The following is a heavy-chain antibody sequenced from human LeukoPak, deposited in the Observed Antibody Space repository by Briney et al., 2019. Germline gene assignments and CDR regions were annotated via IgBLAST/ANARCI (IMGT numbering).Heavy chain of an antibody. J-gene: IGHJ4*02. Sequence: GASVKVSCKASGYTFTSYGISWVRQAPGQGLEWMGRISAYNGNTNYAQKLQGRVTMTTDTSTSTAYMELRSLRSDDTAVYYCARVADLWFGEFYFDYWGQGTLVTVSS. CDR1: GYTFTSYG. CDR3: ARVADLWFGEFYFDY. V-gene: IGHV1-18*01. CDR2: ISAYNGNT. D-gene: IGHD3-10*01.